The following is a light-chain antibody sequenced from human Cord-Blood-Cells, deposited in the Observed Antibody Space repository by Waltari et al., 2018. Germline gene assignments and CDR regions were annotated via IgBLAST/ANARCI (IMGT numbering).Light chain of an antibody. Sequence: DTVLTQSPDSLAVSLGERGTINCKSSQSVLYISNNKNYLAWYQQKPGQPPKLLIYWASTRESGVPDRFSGSGSGTDFTLTISSLQAEDVAVYYCQQYYSTPWTFGQGTKVEIK. J-gene: IGKJ1*01. CDR3: QQYYSTPWT. CDR1: QSVLYISNNKNY. CDR2: WAS. V-gene: IGKV4-1*01.